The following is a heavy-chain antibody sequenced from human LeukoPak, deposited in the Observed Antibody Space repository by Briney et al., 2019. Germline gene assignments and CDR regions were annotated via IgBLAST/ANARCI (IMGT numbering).Heavy chain of an antibody. Sequence: SVKLSCNSSAGTFSSYAISWERQAPGQGLEWMGRIIPIFGTANYAQKFQGRVTITADKSTSTAYMELSSLRSEDTAVYYCASRTPSGIAVAGSIDYWGQGTLVTVSS. CDR2: IIPIFGTA. CDR3: ASRTPSGIAVAGSIDY. CDR1: AGTFSSYA. V-gene: IGHV1-69*06. D-gene: IGHD6-19*01. J-gene: IGHJ4*02.